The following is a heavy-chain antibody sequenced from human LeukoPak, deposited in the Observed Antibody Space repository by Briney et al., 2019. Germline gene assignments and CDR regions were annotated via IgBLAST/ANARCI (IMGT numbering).Heavy chain of an antibody. CDR2: IYYGGTT. J-gene: IGHJ6*02. CDR3: ARDSSSWGFYYYYGMDV. D-gene: IGHD6-13*01. Sequence: SETLSLTCTVSGGSISSSGYYWGWIRQPPGKGLEWIGTIYYGGTTYYNPSLQSRVNISVDTSKKQFSLKLSSVTAADTAVYYCARDSSSWGFYYYYGMDVWGQGTTVTVSS. CDR1: GGSISSSGYY. V-gene: IGHV4-39*07.